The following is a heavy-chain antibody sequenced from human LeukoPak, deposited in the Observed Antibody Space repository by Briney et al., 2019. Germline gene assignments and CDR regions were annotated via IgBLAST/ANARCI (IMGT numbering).Heavy chain of an antibody. V-gene: IGHV1-46*03. CDR3: ARGSCSGGSCYTFDY. CDR2: INPSGCST. Sequence: INPSGCSTSYAQKFQRRVTRTRDTATGKVYMELSSLRSEDTAVYYCARGSCSGGSCYTFDYWGQGTLVTVSS. D-gene: IGHD2-15*01. J-gene: IGHJ4*02.